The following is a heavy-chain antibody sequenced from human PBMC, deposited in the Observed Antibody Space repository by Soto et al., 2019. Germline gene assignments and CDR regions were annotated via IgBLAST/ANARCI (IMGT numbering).Heavy chain of an antibody. Sequence: QVQLVESGGGVVQPGRSLRLSCAASGFTFSSYAMHWVRQAPGKGLEWVAVISYDGSNKYYADSVKGRFTISRDNSKNTLYLQMNSLRAEDTAVYYCARDWSSGWSPGYFQHWGQGTLVTVSS. J-gene: IGHJ1*01. CDR3: ARDWSSGWSPGYFQH. V-gene: IGHV3-30-3*01. D-gene: IGHD6-19*01. CDR2: ISYDGSNK. CDR1: GFTFSSYA.